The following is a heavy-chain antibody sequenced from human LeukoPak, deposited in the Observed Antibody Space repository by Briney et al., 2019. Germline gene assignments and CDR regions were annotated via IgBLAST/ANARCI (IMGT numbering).Heavy chain of an antibody. CDR1: GFTFSSYA. CDR2: ISGSGGST. D-gene: IGHD6-13*01. J-gene: IGHJ4*02. Sequence: GGSLRLSCAASGFTFSSYAMSWVRQAPGKGLEWVPGISGSGGSTYYADSVKGRFTISRDNSKNTLYLQMNSLRAEDTAVYYCPKRVHQQLIPTSFDYWGQGTLVTVSS. CDR3: PKRVHQQLIPTSFDY. V-gene: IGHV3-23*01.